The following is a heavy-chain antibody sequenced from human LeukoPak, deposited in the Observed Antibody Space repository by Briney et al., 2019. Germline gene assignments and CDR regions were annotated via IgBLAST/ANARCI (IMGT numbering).Heavy chain of an antibody. Sequence: GGSLRLSCVAPGLTLSNYWMSWVRQAPGKGLVWVSRINGDGSTTAYAESVKGRFTISRDNAKNTLYLQMNSLRAEDTAVYYCARRGPEIVSTIDYWGQGTLVTVSS. CDR2: INGDGSTT. J-gene: IGHJ4*02. CDR3: ARRGPEIVSTIDY. CDR1: GLTLSNYW. V-gene: IGHV3-74*01. D-gene: IGHD5/OR15-5a*01.